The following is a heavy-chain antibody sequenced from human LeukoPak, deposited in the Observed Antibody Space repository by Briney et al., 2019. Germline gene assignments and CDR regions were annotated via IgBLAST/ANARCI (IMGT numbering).Heavy chain of an antibody. CDR2: IIPIFGTA. J-gene: IGHJ4*02. V-gene: IGHV1-69*01. Sequence: ASVKVSCKASGGTFSSYAISWVRQAPGQGLEWMGGIIPIFGTANYAQKFQGRVTITADESTSTAYMELSSLRSKDTAVYYCARSIITMVRGVIITGFDYWGQGTLVTVSS. CDR1: GGTFSSYA. CDR3: ARSIITMVRGVIITGFDY. D-gene: IGHD3-10*01.